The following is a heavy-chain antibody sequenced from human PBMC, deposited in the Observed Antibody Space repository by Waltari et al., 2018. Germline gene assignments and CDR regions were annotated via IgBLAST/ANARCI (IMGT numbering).Heavy chain of an antibody. V-gene: IGHV4-38-2*02. CDR2: IYHSGGT. Sequence: QVQLQESGPGLVKPSETLSLTCTVSGYSISSGYYWGWIRQPPGKGLEWIGSIYHSGGTYYNPSRKSRVTISVDTSKNQFSLKLSSVTAADTAVYYCARDRPDAGSFDYWGQGTLVTVSS. D-gene: IGHD6-13*01. CDR1: GYSISSGYY. CDR3: ARDRPDAGSFDY. J-gene: IGHJ4*02.